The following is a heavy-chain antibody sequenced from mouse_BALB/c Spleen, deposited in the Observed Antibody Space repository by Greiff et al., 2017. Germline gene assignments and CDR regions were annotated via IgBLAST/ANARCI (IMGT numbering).Heavy chain of an antibody. V-gene: IGHV5-17*02. J-gene: IGHJ2*01. CDR1: GFTFSSFG. CDR2: ISSGSSTI. D-gene: IGHD2-1*01. Sequence: EVKLVESGGGLVQPGGSRKLSCAASGFTFSSFGMHWVRQAPEKGLEWVAYISSGSSTIYYADTVKGRFTISRDNPKNTLFLQMTSLRSEDTAMYYCARGGGNYDFDYWGQGTTLTVSS. CDR3: ARGGGNYDFDY.